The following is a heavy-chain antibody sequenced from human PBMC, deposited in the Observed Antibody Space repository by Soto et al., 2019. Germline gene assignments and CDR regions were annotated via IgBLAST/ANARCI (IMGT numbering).Heavy chain of an antibody. CDR3: AKDLTLREDGMDV. V-gene: IGHV3-43*01. Sequence: GGSLRLSCAASGFTFDDYTMHWVRQAPGKGLEWVSLISWVVFRTYYADFLKGRFAFSRDNSKNSFYLKMNSLRIKDTALYSCAKDLTLREDGMDVWGQGTTVTVSS. CDR1: GFTFDDYT. CDR2: ISWVVFRT. D-gene: IGHD1-26*01. J-gene: IGHJ6*02.